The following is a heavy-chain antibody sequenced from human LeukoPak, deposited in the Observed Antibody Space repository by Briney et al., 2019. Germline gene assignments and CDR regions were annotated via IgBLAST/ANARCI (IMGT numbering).Heavy chain of an antibody. J-gene: IGHJ4*02. Sequence: RTSETLSLTCAVYGGSFSGYYWSWLRQPPGKGLESIGEINHSGITNYNPSLKSRVTISVDTSKNQFSLKLSSVTAVDTAVYYCARGAGRYCSDGSCYPFDYWGQGTLVTVSS. V-gene: IGHV4-34*01. D-gene: IGHD2-15*01. CDR1: GGSFSGYY. CDR3: ARGAGRYCSDGSCYPFDY. CDR2: INHSGIT.